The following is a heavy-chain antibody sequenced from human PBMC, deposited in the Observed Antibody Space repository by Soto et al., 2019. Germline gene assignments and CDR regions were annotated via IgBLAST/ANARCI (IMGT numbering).Heavy chain of an antibody. V-gene: IGHV3-30*18. D-gene: IGHD6-19*01. Sequence: GGSLRLSCAASGFTFSSYGMHWVRQAPGKGLEWVPVISYDGSNKYYADSVKGRFTISRDNSKNTLYLQMNSLRAEDTAVYYCAKGGFYSSGPIYYYYGMDVWGQGTTVTVSS. J-gene: IGHJ6*02. CDR2: ISYDGSNK. CDR1: GFTFSSYG. CDR3: AKGGFYSSGPIYYYYGMDV.